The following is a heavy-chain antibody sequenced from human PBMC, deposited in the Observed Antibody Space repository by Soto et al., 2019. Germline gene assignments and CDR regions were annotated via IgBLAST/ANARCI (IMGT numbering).Heavy chain of an antibody. CDR2: LNPSDGST. V-gene: IGHV1-46*01. J-gene: IGHJ5*01. CDR3: AREGAVAGTSFDF. D-gene: IGHD6-19*01. CDR1: GYTFTSYY. Sequence: QVQLVQSGAEVKKPGASVKVPCKASGYTFTSYYMHWVRQAPGQGLEWMARLNPSDGSTTYAQKFQGRITMTRDTSTSTVYMELSSLRSEDTAVYYCAREGAVAGTSFDFWGQGTLVTVSS.